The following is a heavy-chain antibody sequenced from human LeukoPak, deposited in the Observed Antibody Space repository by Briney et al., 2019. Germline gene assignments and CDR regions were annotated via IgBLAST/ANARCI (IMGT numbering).Heavy chain of an antibody. CDR2: IYYSGST. CDR1: GGSISSYY. D-gene: IGHD3-10*01. Sequence: SETLSLTCTVSGGSISSYYWSWIRQPPGKGLEWIGYIYYSGSTNYNPSLKSRVTISVDTSKNQFSLKLSSVTAADTAVYYCARLPMVRGVNHFDYWAREPWSPSPQ. J-gene: IGHJ4*02. V-gene: IGHV4-59*01. CDR3: ARLPMVRGVNHFDY.